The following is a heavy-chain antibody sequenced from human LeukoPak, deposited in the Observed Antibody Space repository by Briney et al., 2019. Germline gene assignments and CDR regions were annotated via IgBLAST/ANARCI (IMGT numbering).Heavy chain of an antibody. CDR1: GGSISSGSYY. D-gene: IGHD5-24*01. CDR2: IYTSGST. J-gene: IGHJ4*02. V-gene: IGHV4-61*02. Sequence: SETLSLTCTVSGGSISSGSYYWSWLRPPAGKGLEWIGRIYTSGSTNYNPSLKSRVTISVDTSKNQFSLKLSSVTAADTAVYYCARVEDGYKGVDYWGQGTLVTVSS. CDR3: ARVEDGYKGVDY.